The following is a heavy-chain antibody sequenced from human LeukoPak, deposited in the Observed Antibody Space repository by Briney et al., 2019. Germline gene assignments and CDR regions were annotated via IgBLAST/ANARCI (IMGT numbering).Heavy chain of an antibody. CDR2: VIPIFGTA. CDR1: GGTFSSYA. CDR3: ARDQLELRGNWFDP. D-gene: IGHD1-7*01. J-gene: IGHJ5*02. Sequence: ASVKVSCKASGGTFSSYAISWVRQAPGQGLEWMGGVIPIFGTANYAQKFQGRVTITTDESTSTAYMELSSLRSEDTAVYYCARDQLELRGNWFDPWGQGTLVTVS. V-gene: IGHV1-69*05.